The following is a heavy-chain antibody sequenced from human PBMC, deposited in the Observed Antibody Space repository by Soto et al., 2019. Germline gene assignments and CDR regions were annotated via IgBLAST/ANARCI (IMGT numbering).Heavy chain of an antibody. CDR3: ARDLAAADY. Sequence: QVQLVQSGAEVKKPGASVKVSCKASGYTFTNYYIHWVRQAPGQGLEWMGIINPTGGSTNYAQKFQGRVTLTMDTSTSTVYMELSSLRFEDTAVYYCARDLAAADYWGQGTLVTVSP. V-gene: IGHV1-46*01. CDR2: INPTGGST. CDR1: GYTFTNYY. D-gene: IGHD6-13*01. J-gene: IGHJ4*02.